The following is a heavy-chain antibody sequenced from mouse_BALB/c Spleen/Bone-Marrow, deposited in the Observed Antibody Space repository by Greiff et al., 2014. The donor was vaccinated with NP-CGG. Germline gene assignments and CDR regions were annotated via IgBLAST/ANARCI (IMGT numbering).Heavy chain of an antibody. CDR2: INPDSSTI. J-gene: IGHJ3*01. Sequence: VQLKESGGGLVQPGGSLKLSCAASGFDFSRYWMTWVRQAPGKGLEWIGEINPDSSTINYTPSLKDKFIISRDNAKNTLYLQMSKVRSDDTALYYCAGNGYYGWIAYWGQGTLVTVSA. V-gene: IGHV4-1*02. CDR1: GFDFSRYW. CDR3: AGNGYYGWIAY. D-gene: IGHD2-3*01.